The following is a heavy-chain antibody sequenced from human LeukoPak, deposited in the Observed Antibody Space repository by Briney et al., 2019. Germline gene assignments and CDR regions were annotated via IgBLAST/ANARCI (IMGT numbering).Heavy chain of an antibody. CDR3: ARGDYSSSWYYPLDAYYYYMDV. CDR2: INPNSGGT. CDR1: GYTFTGYY. J-gene: IGHJ6*03. V-gene: IGHV1-2*02. D-gene: IGHD6-13*01. Sequence: GASVKVSCKASGYTFTGYYMHWVRQAPGQGLEWMGWINPNSGGTNYAQKFQGRVTMTRDTSISTAYMELSRLRSDDTAVYYCARGDYSSSWYYPLDAYYYYMDVWGKGTTVTVSS.